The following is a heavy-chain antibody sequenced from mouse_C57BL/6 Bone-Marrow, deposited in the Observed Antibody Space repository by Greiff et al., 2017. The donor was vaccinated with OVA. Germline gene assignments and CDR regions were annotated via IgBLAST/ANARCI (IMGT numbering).Heavy chain of an antibody. V-gene: IGHV1-55*01. CDR2: IYPGSGST. CDR1: GYTFTSYW. J-gene: IGHJ3*01. Sequence: QVQLPQPGAELVQPGASVKMSCKASGYTFTSYWITWVKPRPGQGLEWLGDIYPGSGSTNYNEKFKSKATLTVDTSSSTAYMQLSSLTSEDSAVYYCARWRNYYGSFAYWGQGTLVTVSA. CDR3: ARWRNYYGSFAY. D-gene: IGHD1-1*01.